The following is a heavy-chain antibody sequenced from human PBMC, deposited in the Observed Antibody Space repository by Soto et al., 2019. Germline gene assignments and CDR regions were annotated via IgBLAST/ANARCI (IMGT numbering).Heavy chain of an antibody. CDR1: GYTFTSYD. D-gene: IGHD3-22*01. CDR2: MNPNSGTT. J-gene: IGHJ6*03. V-gene: IGHV1-8*01. Sequence: ASVKVSCKASGYTFTSYDINWVRQATGQGLEWMGWMNPNSGTTGYAQKFQGRITMTRDTSMSTAYMELSSLTSEDTAVYYCAGGGGLLGQYEHYYIHVWGKGTTVTVSS. CDR3: AGGGGLLGQYEHYYIHV.